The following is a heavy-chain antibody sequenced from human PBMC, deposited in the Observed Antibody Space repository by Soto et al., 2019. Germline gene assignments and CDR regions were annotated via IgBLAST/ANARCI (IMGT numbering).Heavy chain of an antibody. V-gene: IGHV3-30-3*01. CDR3: ARGHAWFGELIHAFDI. CDR1: GFTFSSYA. J-gene: IGHJ3*02. D-gene: IGHD3-10*01. CDR2: ISYDGSNK. Sequence: GGSLRLSCAASGFTFSSYAMHWVRQAPGKGLEWVAVISYDGSNKYYADSVKGRFTISRDNSKNTLYLQMNSLRAEDTAVYYCARGHAWFGELIHAFDIWGQGTMVTVSS.